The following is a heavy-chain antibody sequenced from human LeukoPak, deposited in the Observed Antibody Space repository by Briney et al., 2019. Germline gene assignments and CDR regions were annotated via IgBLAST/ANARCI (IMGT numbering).Heavy chain of an antibody. Sequence: GGSLRLSCAASGFTFSSYAMRWVRQAPGKGLEWVSAISGSGGSTYYADSVKGLFTISRDNSKNTLYLQMNSLRAEDTAVYYCAKYRTIWYVNCFDPWGQGTLVTVSS. CDR3: AKYRTIWYVNCFDP. D-gene: IGHD6-13*01. V-gene: IGHV3-23*01. J-gene: IGHJ5*02. CDR1: GFTFSSYA. CDR2: ISGSGGST.